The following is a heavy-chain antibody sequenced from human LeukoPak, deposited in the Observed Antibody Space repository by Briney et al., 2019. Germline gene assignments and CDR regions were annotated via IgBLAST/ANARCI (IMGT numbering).Heavy chain of an antibody. CDR1: GFTFDDYA. J-gene: IGHJ4*02. V-gene: IGHV3-9*01. Sequence: GGSLRLSCAASGFTFDDYAMHWVRQAPGKGLEWVSGISWNSGSIGYADSVKGRFTISRDNAKNSLYLQMNSLRAEDTALYYCAKDRYSNYDSSGYPDYWGQGTLVTVSS. CDR3: AKDRYSNYDSSGYPDY. D-gene: IGHD3-22*01. CDR2: ISWNSGSI.